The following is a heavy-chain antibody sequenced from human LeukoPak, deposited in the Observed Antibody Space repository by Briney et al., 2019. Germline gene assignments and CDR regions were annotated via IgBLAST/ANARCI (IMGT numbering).Heavy chain of an antibody. D-gene: IGHD3-16*01. CDR1: GGSISSYY. J-gene: IGHJ5*02. CDR3: ARDKGNTGGNWFDP. V-gene: IGHV4-59*12. CDR2: IYYSGST. Sequence: PSETLSLTCTVSGGSISSYYWSWIRQPPGKGLEWIGYIYYSGSTNYNPSLKSRVTISVDTSKNQFSLKLSSVTAADTAVYYCARDKGNTGGNWFDPWGQGTLVTVSS.